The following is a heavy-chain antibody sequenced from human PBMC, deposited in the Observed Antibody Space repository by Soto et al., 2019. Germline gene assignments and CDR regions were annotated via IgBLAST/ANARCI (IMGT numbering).Heavy chain of an antibody. J-gene: IGHJ4*02. CDR2: IYHSGST. Sequence: QVQLQESGPGLVKPSGTLSLTCAVSGGSISSSNWWSWVRQPPGKGLEWIGEIYHSGSTQYNPSLKSQVTLSVDKSKNQFSLKLSSVTAADTAVYYCASLTVVVITDEGPTHFDYWGQGTLVTVSS. CDR1: GGSISSSNW. CDR3: ASLTVVVITDEGPTHFDY. D-gene: IGHD3-22*01. V-gene: IGHV4-4*02.